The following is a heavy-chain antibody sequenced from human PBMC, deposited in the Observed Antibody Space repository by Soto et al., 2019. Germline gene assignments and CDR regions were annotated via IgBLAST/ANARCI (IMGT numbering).Heavy chain of an antibody. CDR2: IYYTGTT. CDR3: ARGKLATLTDF. V-gene: IGHV4-30-4*01. J-gene: IGHJ4*02. Sequence: SETLSLTCTVSGGSIRSDDYYWSWIRQPPGKGLEWIGYIYYTGTTNYNPSLQSRVTISMDTSKNQFSLKLSSVNAADTALYYCARGKLATLTDFWGQGTLVTVSS. CDR1: GGSIRSDDYY. D-gene: IGHD5-12*01.